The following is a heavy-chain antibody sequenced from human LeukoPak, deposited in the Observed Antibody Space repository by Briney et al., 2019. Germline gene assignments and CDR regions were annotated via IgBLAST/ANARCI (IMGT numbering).Heavy chain of an antibody. J-gene: IGHJ4*02. CDR2: IYYSGST. V-gene: IGHV4-39*01. CDR1: GGSISSSSYY. D-gene: IGHD3-3*01. CDR3: ARIDFWIDY. Sequence: PSETLSLTCTVSGGSISSSSYYWGWIRQPPGKGLEWIGSIYYSGSTYYNPSLKSRVTISVDTSKNQFSLKLSSVTAADTAVYYCARIDFWIDYWGQGTLVIVSS.